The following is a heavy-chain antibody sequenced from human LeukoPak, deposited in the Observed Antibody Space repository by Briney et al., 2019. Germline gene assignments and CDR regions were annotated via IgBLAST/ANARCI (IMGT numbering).Heavy chain of an antibody. V-gene: IGHV3-21*01. CDR1: GFTFSTYS. D-gene: IGHD1-26*01. CDR3: ARPREGLYFDS. Sequence: GGSLRLSCAASGFTFSTYSMKWVRQAPGKGLEWVSFISSSSSYIYYADSVKGRFTISRDNAKNSLYLQMNSLRAEDRAVYYCARPREGLYFDSWGQGTLVTVCS. CDR2: ISSSSSYI. J-gene: IGHJ4*02.